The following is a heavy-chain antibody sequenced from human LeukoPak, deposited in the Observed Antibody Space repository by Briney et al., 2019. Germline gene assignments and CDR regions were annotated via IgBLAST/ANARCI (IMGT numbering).Heavy chain of an antibody. D-gene: IGHD3-9*01. V-gene: IGHV3-7*01. CDR3: APLTGYNYYFDY. CDR1: GFTFSYYW. CDR2: IKQNGSEK. J-gene: IGHJ4*02. Sequence: GGSLRLSCAASGFTFSYYWMNWVRQAPGKGLEWVANIKQNGSEKYYVDSVKGRFTISRDNAKNSLYLQMNSLRAEDTAVYYCAPLTGYNYYFDYWGQGTLVTVSS.